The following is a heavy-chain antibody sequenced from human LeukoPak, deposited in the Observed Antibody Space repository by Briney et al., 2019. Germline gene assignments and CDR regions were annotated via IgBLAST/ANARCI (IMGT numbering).Heavy chain of an antibody. CDR3: ARLHFYCSGGSCYSVGMDV. CDR1: GASISSSSYY. CDR2: IYYSGRT. J-gene: IGHJ6*02. Sequence: SETLSLTCTVSGASISSSSYYWGGIGQPPGKGLEGMGSIYYSGRTSYTPSLKSRVTISVDTSKNQFSLKLSSVTAADTAVYYCARLHFYCSGGSCYSVGMDVWGQGTTVTVSS. D-gene: IGHD2-15*01. V-gene: IGHV4-39*01.